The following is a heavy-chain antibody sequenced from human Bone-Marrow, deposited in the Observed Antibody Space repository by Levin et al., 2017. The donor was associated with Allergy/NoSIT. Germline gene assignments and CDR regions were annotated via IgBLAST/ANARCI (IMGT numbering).Heavy chain of an antibody. CDR1: GFSFSNSW. V-gene: IGHV3-7*01. Sequence: RGESLKISCAASGFSFSNSWMSWVRQAPGTGLEWVATIKEDGSDKYYVDSVKSRFAISRDNAKKSLLLQMNSLRAEDTALYYCATSNNGRGGSSIWGQGTMVTVSS. CDR3: ATSNNGRGGSSI. D-gene: IGHD2-15*01. J-gene: IGHJ3*02. CDR2: IKEDGSDK.